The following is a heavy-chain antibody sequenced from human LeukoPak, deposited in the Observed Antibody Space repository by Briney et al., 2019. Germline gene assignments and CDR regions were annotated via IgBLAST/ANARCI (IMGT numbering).Heavy chain of an antibody. CDR1: GFTFSNYA. J-gene: IGHJ4*02. CDR2: ISDVDGST. V-gene: IGHV3-23*01. Sequence: GGSLRLSCAASGFTFSNYAMYWVRQAPGKGLEWVAGISDVDGSTHYADSVKGRFIISRDNSQNMLYLQMNTLTAEDTARYYCTGLDYWGQGTPVVVSS. D-gene: IGHD1-1*01. CDR3: TGLDY.